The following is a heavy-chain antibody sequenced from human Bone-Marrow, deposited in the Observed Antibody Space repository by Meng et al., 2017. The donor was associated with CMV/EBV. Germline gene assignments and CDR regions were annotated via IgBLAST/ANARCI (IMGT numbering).Heavy chain of an antibody. CDR2: IYSGGSI. V-gene: IGHV3-66*02. Sequence: GESLKISCAASGFTVRSNYMSWVRQAPGKGLEWVSVIYSGGSIYYADSVKGRFTISRDNSKNTLYLQMNSLRAEDTAVYYCARESVVPAAHEVYGMDVWGQGATVTVSS. CDR3: ARESVVPAAHEVYGMDV. CDR1: GFTVRSNY. J-gene: IGHJ6*02. D-gene: IGHD2-2*01.